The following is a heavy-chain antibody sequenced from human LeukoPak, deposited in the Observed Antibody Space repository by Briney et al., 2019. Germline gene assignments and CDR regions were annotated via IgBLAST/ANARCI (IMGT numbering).Heavy chain of an antibody. CDR1: GYTFTGYY. D-gene: IGHD6-6*01. Sequence: GASVKVSCKASGYTFTGYYMHWVRQAPGQGLEWMGWINPNSGGTNYAQKFQGWVTMTRDTSISTAYMELSRLRSDDTAVYYCAREYSSSPRHFDYWGQGTLVTVSS. CDR3: AREYSSSPRHFDY. V-gene: IGHV1-2*04. J-gene: IGHJ4*02. CDR2: INPNSGGT.